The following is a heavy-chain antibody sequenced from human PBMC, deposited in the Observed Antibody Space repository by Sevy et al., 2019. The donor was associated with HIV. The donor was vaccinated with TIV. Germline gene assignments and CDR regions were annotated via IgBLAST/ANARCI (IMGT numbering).Heavy chain of an antibody. CDR3: TTDSEKRGLSVLLDY. V-gene: IGHV3-15*01. J-gene: IGHJ4*02. CDR1: GFTFSNAW. CDR2: IKSKTDGGTT. Sequence: GGSLRLSCAASGFTFSNAWMSWVRQAPGKGLEWVGRIKSKTDGGTTDYAAPVKGRFNISRDDSNNTLYLQMNRLKTEDTAIYYCTTDSEKRGLSVLLDYLGQGTLVTVSS. D-gene: IGHD3-10*01.